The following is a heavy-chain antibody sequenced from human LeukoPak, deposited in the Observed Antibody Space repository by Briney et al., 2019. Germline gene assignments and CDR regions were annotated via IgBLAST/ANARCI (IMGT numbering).Heavy chain of an antibody. Sequence: GGSLRLSWAASGFTFSSYAMHWVRQAPGKGLEWVAAISYDGSNKYYADSVKGRFSNSRDNSKNTLYLQMNSLRAEDTAVYYCASLPSTMVRGVITPMDVWGQGTTVTVSS. CDR3: ASLPSTMVRGVITPMDV. J-gene: IGHJ6*02. CDR1: GFTFSSYA. CDR2: ISYDGSNK. D-gene: IGHD3-10*01. V-gene: IGHV3-30*04.